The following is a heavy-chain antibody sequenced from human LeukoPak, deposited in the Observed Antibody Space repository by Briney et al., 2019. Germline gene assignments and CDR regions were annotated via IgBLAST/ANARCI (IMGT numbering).Heavy chain of an antibody. CDR1: GFTFWDYA. V-gene: IGHV3-49*04. J-gene: IGHJ4*02. CDR3: ITEGEGCCGGDYFDY. D-gene: IGHD3-16*01. Sequence: GGSLRLSCTASGFTFWDYAMSWVRQAPGKGLEGGGFIRSKAYGGTTEYAASVKGRFTISRDDSKSIAYLQMNSLKTEDTAVYYCITEGEGCCGGDYFDYWGQGTLVTVSS. CDR2: IRSKAYGGTT.